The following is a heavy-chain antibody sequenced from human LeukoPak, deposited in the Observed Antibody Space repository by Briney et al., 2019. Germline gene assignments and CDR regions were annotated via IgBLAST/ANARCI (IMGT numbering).Heavy chain of an antibody. Sequence: GGSLRLSCAAPRFIFSNYAMHWVRQAPGKGLDWVAVISYHGRDQFYADSVKGRFTISRDSSKDTLYLQMNSLRTEDTAVYYCVRQDCSGGSCYLDYWGQGTLVTVSS. CDR2: ISYHGRDQ. J-gene: IGHJ4*02. D-gene: IGHD2-15*01. CDR3: VRQDCSGGSCYLDY. V-gene: IGHV3-30*04. CDR1: RFIFSNYA.